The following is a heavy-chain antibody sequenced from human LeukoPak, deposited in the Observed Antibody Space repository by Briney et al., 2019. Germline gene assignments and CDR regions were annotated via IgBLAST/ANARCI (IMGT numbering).Heavy chain of an antibody. Sequence: HPGGSLRLSCAASGFTFSSYAMHWVRQAPGKGLEWVAVISYDGSNKYYADSVKGRFTISRDNSKNTLYLQMNSLRAEDTAVYYCARGMAGYSSGWHNYWGQGTLVTVSS. V-gene: IGHV3-30-3*01. CDR3: ARGMAGYSSGWHNY. J-gene: IGHJ4*02. CDR2: ISYDGSNK. CDR1: GFTFSSYA. D-gene: IGHD6-19*01.